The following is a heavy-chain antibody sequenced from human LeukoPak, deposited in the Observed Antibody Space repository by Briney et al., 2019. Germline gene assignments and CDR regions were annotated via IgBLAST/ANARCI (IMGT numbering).Heavy chain of an antibody. J-gene: IGHJ3*02. Sequence: PGGSLRLSCAASGFTFSNHGMNWVRQAPGKGLEWVSSISSGTSYIYYADSVKGRFTISRDNAKNSLYLQMNSLRAEDTAVYYCARDPTSSWETAFDIWGQGTMVTVSS. CDR2: ISSGTSYI. CDR3: ARDPTSSWETAFDI. D-gene: IGHD1-26*01. CDR1: GFTFSNHG. V-gene: IGHV3-21*01.